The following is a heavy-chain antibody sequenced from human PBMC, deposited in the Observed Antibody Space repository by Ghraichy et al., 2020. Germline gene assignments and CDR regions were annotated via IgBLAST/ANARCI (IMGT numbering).Heavy chain of an antibody. Sequence: ASVKVSCKASGYTFTSYAINWVRQAPGQGLEWRGWINTNTGNPTYAQGFAGRFVFSLDTSVSTAYLQISSLKPEDTAVYYCARASGFVVVIPATRRGPFVYWGQGTLVTVSS. V-gene: IGHV7-4-1*02. CDR1: GYTFTSYA. CDR2: INTNTGNP. CDR3: ARASGFVVVIPATRRGPFVY. D-gene: IGHD2-21*01. J-gene: IGHJ4*02.